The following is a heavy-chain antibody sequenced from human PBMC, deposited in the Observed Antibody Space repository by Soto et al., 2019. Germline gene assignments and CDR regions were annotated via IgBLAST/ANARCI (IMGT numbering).Heavy chain of an antibody. J-gene: IGHJ4*01. CDR1: GGSISTSNW. Sequence: SETLSLTCAVSGGSISTSNWWSWVRQPPGKGLEWIGEINHSGTTHYNPSLKSRVTMSVDKPKNQFSLEVTSLTAADTAVYYCATDPQDEYTAFDLWGHGYLVTVSS. CDR3: ATDPQDEYTAFDL. CDR2: INHSGTT. D-gene: IGHD2-21*02. V-gene: IGHV4-4*02.